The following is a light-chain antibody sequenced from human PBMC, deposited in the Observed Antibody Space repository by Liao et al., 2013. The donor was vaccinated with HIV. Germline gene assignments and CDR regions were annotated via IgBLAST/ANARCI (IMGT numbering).Light chain of an antibody. J-gene: IGLJ1*01. CDR2: QDT. V-gene: IGLV3-1*01. CDR1: SLGDKY. Sequence: SYELTQPPSVSVSPGQTGTITCSGDSLGDKYVSWYQQKPGQSPVLVISQDTKRPSGIPGRFSGSNSGNTATLTISGTQSMDEADFYCQAWDNRTGVFGTGTKVTVL. CDR3: QAWDNRTGV.